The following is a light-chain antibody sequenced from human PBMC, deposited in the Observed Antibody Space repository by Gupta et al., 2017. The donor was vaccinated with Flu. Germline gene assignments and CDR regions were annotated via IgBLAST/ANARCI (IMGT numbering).Light chain of an antibody. J-gene: IGLJ1*01. CDR3: CSYAGTNTPYV. CDR2: EDT. V-gene: IGLV2-23*01. CDR1: ASDVGTYDL. Sequence: QSALTQPASVSGSPGQSITISCTGTASDVGTYDLVSWYQHHPGKAPKLMIYEDTKRPSGVSIRFSGSKSGNTASLTISGLQAEDEADYYCCSYAGTNTPYVFGTGTKVTVL.